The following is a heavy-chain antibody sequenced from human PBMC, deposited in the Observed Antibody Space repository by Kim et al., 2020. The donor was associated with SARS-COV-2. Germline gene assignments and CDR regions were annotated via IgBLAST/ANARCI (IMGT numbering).Heavy chain of an antibody. V-gene: IGHV3-7*01. CDR2: GSEK. CDR3: ARGHFWFDP. J-gene: IGHJ5*02. Sequence: GSEKYCADSLNDRFPISRDHAKNSVFLQRNSLRAEDTAVYYCARGHFWFDPWGQGNLVTVSS.